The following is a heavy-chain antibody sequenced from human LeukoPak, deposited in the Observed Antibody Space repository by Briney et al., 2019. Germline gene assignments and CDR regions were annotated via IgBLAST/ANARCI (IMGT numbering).Heavy chain of an antibody. Sequence: SGPTLLNPPQTLTLTCTFSGFSLRTSGMCVSWIRQPPGKALEWLARIDWDDDKYYSTSLKTRLTISKDTSKNQVVLTMTNMDPVDTATYYCARATTVTTFGRTFDYWGQGTVVTVSS. D-gene: IGHD4-17*01. J-gene: IGHJ4*02. CDR3: ARATTVTTFGRTFDY. CDR1: GFSLRTSGMC. V-gene: IGHV2-70*11. CDR2: IDWDDDK.